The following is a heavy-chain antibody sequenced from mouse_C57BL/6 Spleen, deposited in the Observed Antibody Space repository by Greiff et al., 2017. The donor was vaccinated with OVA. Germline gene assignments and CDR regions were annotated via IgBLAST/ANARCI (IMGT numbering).Heavy chain of an antibody. CDR2: INPNNGGT. Sequence: VQLQQSGPELVKPGASVKISCKASGYTFTDYYMNWVKQSHGKSLEWIGDINPNNGGTSYNQKFKGKATLTVDKSSSTAYMELRSLTSEDSAVYYCARSYYYGRDFDVWGTGTTVTVSS. V-gene: IGHV1-26*01. CDR3: ARSYYYGRDFDV. D-gene: IGHD1-1*01. CDR1: GYTFTDYY. J-gene: IGHJ1*03.